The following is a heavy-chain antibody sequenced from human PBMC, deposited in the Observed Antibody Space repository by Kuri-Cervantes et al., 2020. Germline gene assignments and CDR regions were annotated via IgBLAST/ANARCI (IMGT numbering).Heavy chain of an antibody. V-gene: IGHV1-69*05. CDR3: ARDRRLPRPSGTTFIYYMDV. CDR1: GGNFGSHG. J-gene: IGHJ6*03. CDR2: ILPMFGTT. Sequence: SVKVSCKASGGNFGSHGISWVRQAPGQGLEWMGGILPMFGTTNYAQKFQGRVTITTDESTSTAYMELSSLRSEDTAMYYCARDRRLPRPSGTTFIYYMDVWGKGTTVTVSS. D-gene: IGHD1/OR15-1a*01.